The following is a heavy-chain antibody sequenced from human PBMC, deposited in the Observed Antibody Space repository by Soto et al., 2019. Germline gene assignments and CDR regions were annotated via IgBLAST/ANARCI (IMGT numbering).Heavy chain of an antibody. V-gene: IGHV4-34*01. D-gene: IGHD3-3*01. Sequence: SETLSLTCAVYGGSFSGYYWSWIRQPPGKGLEWIGEINHSGSTNYNPSLKSRVTISVDTSKNQFSLKLSSVTAADTAVYYCARGGSRFFQKPYYYYGMDVWGQGTTVTVSS. CDR3: ARGGSRFFQKPYYYYGMDV. J-gene: IGHJ6*02. CDR2: INHSGST. CDR1: GGSFSGYY.